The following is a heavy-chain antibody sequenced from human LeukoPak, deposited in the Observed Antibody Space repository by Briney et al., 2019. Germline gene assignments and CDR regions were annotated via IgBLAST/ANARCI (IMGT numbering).Heavy chain of an antibody. CDR1: GGSVSSGSYY. V-gene: IGHV4-61*01. Sequence: SETLSLTCTVSGGSVSSGSYYWSWIRQPPGKGLEWIGYIYSTGSTDYSPSLKSRITVSIDTSKNQFSLKLSSVTAADTAVYYCARVSLGYRYGNFDSWGQGTLVTVSS. J-gene: IGHJ4*02. CDR3: ARVSLGYRYGNFDS. CDR2: IYSTGST. D-gene: IGHD5-18*01.